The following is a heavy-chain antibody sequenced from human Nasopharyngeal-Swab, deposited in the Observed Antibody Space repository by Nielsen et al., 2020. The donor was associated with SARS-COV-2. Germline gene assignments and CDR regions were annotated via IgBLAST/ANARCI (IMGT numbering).Heavy chain of an antibody. D-gene: IGHD2-15*01. CDR2: IWYDGTNK. CDR1: GFTFSNYG. V-gene: IGHV3-33*03. J-gene: IGHJ3*02. Sequence: GESLKIPCAASGFTFSNYGMHWVRQAPGKGLEWVAAIWYDGTNKYYLDSVKDRFTISRDNSKNTVYLQMNSLRAEDTAVYYCVRWSGGWAFDIGGQGTMVTVSS. CDR3: VRWSGGWAFDI.